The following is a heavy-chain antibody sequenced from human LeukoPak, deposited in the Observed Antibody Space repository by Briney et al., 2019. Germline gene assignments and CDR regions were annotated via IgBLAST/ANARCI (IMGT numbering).Heavy chain of an antibody. CDR2: ISDTALT. CDR3: ARVPDITARPCDT. CDR1: GGSFSGYY. V-gene: IGHV4-34*01. Sequence: ESLSLTCAVYGGSFSGYYWTLIRQTPGKGLEWIGEISDTALTGPTPSLKSRVTIFVDSSKKQFSLRMSSVTAADTGIYYCARVPDITARPCDTWGPGTRVTVSS. D-gene: IGHD2-21*02. J-gene: IGHJ5*02.